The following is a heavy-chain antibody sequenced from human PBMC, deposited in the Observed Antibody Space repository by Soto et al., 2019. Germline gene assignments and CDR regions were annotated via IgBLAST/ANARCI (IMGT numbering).Heavy chain of an antibody. V-gene: IGHV6-1*01. D-gene: IGHD6-6*01. Sequence: SQTLSLTCAISGDSVSSNSAAWNWIRQSPSRGLEWLGRTYYRSKWYNDYAVSVKSRITINPDTSKNQFSLQLSSVTAADTAVYYCARLGHTPRIVSIAATLRSYYYYYGMDVWGQGTTVTVSS. J-gene: IGHJ6*02. CDR1: GDSVSSNSAA. CDR3: ARLGHTPRIVSIAATLRSYYYYYGMDV. CDR2: TYYRSKWYN.